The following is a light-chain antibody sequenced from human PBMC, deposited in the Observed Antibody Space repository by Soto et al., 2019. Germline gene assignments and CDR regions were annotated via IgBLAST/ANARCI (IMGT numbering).Light chain of an antibody. J-gene: IGLJ2*01. CDR2: SDN. CDR1: SSNIGSNY. CDR3: AAWDDSLSGRDVV. V-gene: IGLV1-47*02. Sequence: QSVLTQPPSASGTPGQRVTISCSGSSSNIGSNYVYWYQQLPGTAPKLLIYSDNQRPSGVPDRFSGSKSGTSASLAISGLRSEDEADYYCAAWDDSLSGRDVVFGGGTKLTAL.